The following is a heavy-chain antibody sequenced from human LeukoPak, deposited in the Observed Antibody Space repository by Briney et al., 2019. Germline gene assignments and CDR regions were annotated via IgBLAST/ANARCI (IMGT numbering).Heavy chain of an antibody. CDR3: ARVSLIYGSGSYYQSPLTY. V-gene: IGHV1-2*04. CDR2: INPNSGVT. J-gene: IGHJ4*02. CDR1: GYTFIDYY. Sequence: ASVKVSCKASGYTFIDYYIHWVRQAPGQGLEWMGWINPNSGVTNCAQKFQAWVTMTRDTSISTAYMELSRLRSDGTAVYYCARVSLIYGSGSYYQSPLTYWGQGALVTVSS. D-gene: IGHD3-10*01.